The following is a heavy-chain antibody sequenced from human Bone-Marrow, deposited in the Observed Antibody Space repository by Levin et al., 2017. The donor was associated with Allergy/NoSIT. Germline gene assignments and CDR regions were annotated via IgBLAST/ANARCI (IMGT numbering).Heavy chain of an antibody. V-gene: IGHV3-30*18. Sequence: GGSLRLSCAASGFTFSSYGMHWVRQAPGKGLEWVAVISYDGSNKYYADSVKGRFTISRDNSKNTLYLQMNSLRAEDTAVYYCAKDPGLAAFDIWGQGTMVTVSS. J-gene: IGHJ3*02. CDR2: ISYDGSNK. D-gene: IGHD5-12*01. CDR3: AKDPGLAAFDI. CDR1: GFTFSSYG.